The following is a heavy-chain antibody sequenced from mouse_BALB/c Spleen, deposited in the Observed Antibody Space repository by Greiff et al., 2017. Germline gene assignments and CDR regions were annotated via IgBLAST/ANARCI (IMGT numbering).Heavy chain of an antibody. V-gene: IGHV2-9*02. Sequence: VQLQESGPGLVAPSQSLSITCTVSGFSLTSYGVHWVRQPPGKGLEWLGVIWAGGSTNYNSALMSRLSISKDNSKSQVFLKMNSLQTDDTAMYYCARTFYDYDGGRFAYWGQGTLVTVSA. J-gene: IGHJ3*01. D-gene: IGHD2-4*01. CDR2: IWAGGST. CDR1: GFSLTSYG. CDR3: ARTFYDYDGGRFAY.